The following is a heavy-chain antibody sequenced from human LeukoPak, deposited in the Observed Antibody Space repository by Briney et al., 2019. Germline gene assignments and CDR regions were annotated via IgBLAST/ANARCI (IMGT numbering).Heavy chain of an antibody. V-gene: IGHV1-46*01. CDR2: INPSGGSS. J-gene: IGHJ4*02. CDR1: GYTFTTNY. D-gene: IGHD5-24*01. CDR3: ARGPEDGYNFDY. Sequence: ASVKVSCKASGYTFTTNYIHWVRQAPGQGLEWMGIINPSGGSSTYAQKFQGRVTMTRDTSTTTVYMELSSLRSEDTAVYYCARGPEDGYNFDYWGQGTLVTVSS.